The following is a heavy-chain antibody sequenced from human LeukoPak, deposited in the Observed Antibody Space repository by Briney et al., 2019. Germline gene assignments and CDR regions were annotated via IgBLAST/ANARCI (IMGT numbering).Heavy chain of an antibody. CDR3: ARDGPRLLWFGEEDYYYSMDV. Sequence: GASVKVSCKASGGTFSSYAISWVRQAPGQGLEWMGGIIPIFGTANYAQKFQGRVTITADESTSTAYMELSSLRSEDTAVYYCARDGPRLLWFGEEDYYYSMDVWGQGTTVTVSS. D-gene: IGHD3-10*01. CDR1: GGTFSSYA. CDR2: IIPIFGTA. J-gene: IGHJ6*02. V-gene: IGHV1-69*01.